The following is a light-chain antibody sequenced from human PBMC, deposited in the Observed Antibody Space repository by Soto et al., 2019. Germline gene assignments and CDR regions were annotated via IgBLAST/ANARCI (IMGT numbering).Light chain of an antibody. CDR1: QGIRND. J-gene: IGKJ1*01. CDR3: LQDYNYPWT. CDR2: AAS. Sequence: AIQMTQSPSSLSASVGDRVTITCRASQGIRNDLGWYQQKPGKAPKLLIYAASSLQSGVPSRFSGSGSGTDFTLTISSLQPEDFEAYYCLQDYNYPWTFGQGTKVEIK. V-gene: IGKV1-6*01.